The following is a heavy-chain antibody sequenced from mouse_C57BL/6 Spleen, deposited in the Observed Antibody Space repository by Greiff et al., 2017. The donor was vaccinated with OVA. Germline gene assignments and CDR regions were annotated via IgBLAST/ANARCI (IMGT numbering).Heavy chain of an antibody. CDR1: GFTFSSYG. D-gene: IGHD2-3*01. J-gene: IGHJ4*01. CDR3: ARQDDGYPFYAMDY. Sequence: EVKLVESGGDLVKPGGSLKLSCAASGFTFSSYGMSWVRQTPDKRLEWVATISSGGSYTYYPDSVKGRFTISRDNAKNTLYLQMSSLKSEDTAMYYCARQDDGYPFYAMDYWGQGTSVTVSS. CDR2: ISSGGSYT. V-gene: IGHV5-6*01.